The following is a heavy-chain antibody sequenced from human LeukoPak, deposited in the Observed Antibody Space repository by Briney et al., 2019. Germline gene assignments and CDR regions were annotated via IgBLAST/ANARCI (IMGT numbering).Heavy chain of an antibody. D-gene: IGHD6-6*01. CDR1: GGSISSYY. V-gene: IGHV4-59*01. Sequence: SETLSLTCTVSGGSISSYYWSWIRQPPGKGLEWVGYIYYSGSTNYNPSLKSRVTISVDTSKNQFSLKLSSVTAADTAVYYCARTIREYSTRIGNWFDPWGQGTLVTVSS. CDR3: ARTIREYSTRIGNWFDP. CDR2: IYYSGST. J-gene: IGHJ5*02.